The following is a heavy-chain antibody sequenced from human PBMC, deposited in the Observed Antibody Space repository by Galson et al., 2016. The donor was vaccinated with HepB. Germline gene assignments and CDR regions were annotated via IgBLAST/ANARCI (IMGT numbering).Heavy chain of an antibody. CDR3: ATAPMVKTLGVPYFHS. D-gene: IGHD4/OR15-4a*01. Sequence: SVKVSCKASGGTFSSHSVTWVRQAPGQGLQWLGRIIPILDLADYARTFQGRVTLTADKSTGTAYMELSSLRSEDTAVYYCATAPMVKTLGVPYFHSWGQGTLVIVSS. CDR1: GGTFSSHS. CDR2: IIPILDLA. J-gene: IGHJ4*02. V-gene: IGHV1-69*02.